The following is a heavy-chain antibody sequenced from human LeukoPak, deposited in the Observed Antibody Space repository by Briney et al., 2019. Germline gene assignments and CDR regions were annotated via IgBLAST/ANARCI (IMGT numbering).Heavy chain of an antibody. CDR3: AKDADDYGGNAAFDY. D-gene: IGHD4-23*01. CDR1: GFTFSSYG. Sequence: GRSLRLSCAASGFTFSSYGMHWVRQAPSKGLEWVAVISYDGSNKYYADSVKGRFTISRDNSKNTLYLQMNSLRAEDTAVYYCAKDADDYGGNAAFDYWGQGTLVTVSS. V-gene: IGHV3-30*18. J-gene: IGHJ4*02. CDR2: ISYDGSNK.